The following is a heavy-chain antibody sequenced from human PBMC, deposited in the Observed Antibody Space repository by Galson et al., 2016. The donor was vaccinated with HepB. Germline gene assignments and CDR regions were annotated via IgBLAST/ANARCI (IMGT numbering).Heavy chain of an antibody. CDR2: IYPGDSDT. J-gene: IGHJ5*02. CDR1: GYSFTSYW. Sequence: QSGAEVKKPGESLKISCKGSGYSFTSYWIGWVRQMPGKGLEWMGIIYPGDSDTRYSPSFQGQVTISAAKSISTAYLQWSSLKASDTAMYYCARKALGGIAVAGNKWFDPWGQGTLVTVSS. V-gene: IGHV5-51*01. D-gene: IGHD6-19*01. CDR3: ARKALGGIAVAGNKWFDP.